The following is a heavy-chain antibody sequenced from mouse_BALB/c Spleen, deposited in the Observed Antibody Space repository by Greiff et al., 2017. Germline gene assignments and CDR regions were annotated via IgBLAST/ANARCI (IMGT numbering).Heavy chain of an antibody. V-gene: IGHV14-3*02. CDR3: ARDYYGSSHPFAY. D-gene: IGHD1-1*01. J-gene: IGHJ3*01. CDR2: IDPANGNT. CDR1: GFNIKDTY. Sequence: EVQLQESGAELVKPGASVKLSCTASGFNIKDTYMHWVKQRPEQGLEWIGRIDPANGNTKYDPKFQGKATITADTSSNTAYLQLSSLTSEDTAVYYCARDYYGSSHPFAYWGQGTLVTVSA.